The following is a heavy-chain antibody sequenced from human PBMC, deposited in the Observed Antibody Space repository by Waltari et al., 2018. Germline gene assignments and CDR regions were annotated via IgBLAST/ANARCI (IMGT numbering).Heavy chain of an antibody. CDR1: GGSISRNY. Sequence: QVQLQASGPGLVKPSETLPLTSTFAGGSISRNYWSWIRQPAGKGLEWIGRIYSSGSSDYNPSLKSRLTMSVDTSQNQFSLKLSSVTAADTAVYYCARGPPPDLDYWGQGILVTVSS. J-gene: IGHJ4*02. V-gene: IGHV4-4*07. CDR3: ARGPPPDLDY. CDR2: IYSSGSS.